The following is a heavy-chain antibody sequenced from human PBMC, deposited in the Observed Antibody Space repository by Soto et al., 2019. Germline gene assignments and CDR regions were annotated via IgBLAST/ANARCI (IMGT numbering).Heavy chain of an antibody. Sequence: PGGSLRLSCAASGFTFSSYAMSWVRQAPGKGLEWVSAISGSGGSTYYADSVKGRFTISRDNSKNTLYLQMNSLRAEDTAVYYSAKGGSSSWYYYYGMDVWGQGTTVTVSS. CDR3: AKGGSSSWYYYYGMDV. CDR2: ISGSGGST. CDR1: GFTFSSYA. J-gene: IGHJ6*02. D-gene: IGHD6-13*01. V-gene: IGHV3-23*01.